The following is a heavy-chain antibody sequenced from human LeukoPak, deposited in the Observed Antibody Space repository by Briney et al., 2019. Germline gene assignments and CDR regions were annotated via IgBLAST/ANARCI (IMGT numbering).Heavy chain of an antibody. V-gene: IGHV1-2*02. D-gene: IGHD3-10*01. CDR2: INPNSGGT. Sequence: ASVKVSCKASGYTFTGYYMHWVRQAPGQGLEWMGWINPNSGGTNNAQKFRGRVTMTRDTSISTAYMELSRLRSDDTAVYYCAREWNCYGSGSYHYYYYGMDVWGRGTTVTVS. J-gene: IGHJ6*02. CDR3: AREWNCYGSGSYHYYYYGMDV. CDR1: GYTFTGYY.